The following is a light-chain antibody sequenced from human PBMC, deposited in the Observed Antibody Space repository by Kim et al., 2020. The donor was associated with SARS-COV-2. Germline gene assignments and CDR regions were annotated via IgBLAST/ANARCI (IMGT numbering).Light chain of an antibody. V-gene: IGLV1-44*01. Sequence: QSVLTQPPSASGTPGQRVTISCSGSSSNIGSNTVNWYQQLPGTAPKLLIYSNNQRPSGVPDRFSGSKSGTSASLAISGLQSEDEADYYCEAWDDSLNAWVFGGGTQLTVL. CDR2: SNN. CDR3: EAWDDSLNAWV. J-gene: IGLJ3*02. CDR1: SSNIGSNT.